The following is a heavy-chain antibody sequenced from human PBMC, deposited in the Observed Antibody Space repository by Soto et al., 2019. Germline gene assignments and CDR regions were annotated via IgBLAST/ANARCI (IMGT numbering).Heavy chain of an antibody. CDR2: ISGSGGST. J-gene: IGHJ4*02. D-gene: IGHD3-3*01. CDR3: AKDWGSETYYDFWSGYSFDY. V-gene: IGHV3-23*01. Sequence: PGGSLRLSCAASGFTFSSYAMSWVRQAPGKGLEWVSAISGSGGSTYYADSVKGRFTISRDNSKNTLFLQMNSLRAEDTAVYYCAKDWGSETYYDFWSGYSFDYWGQGTQVTVSS. CDR1: GFTFSSYA.